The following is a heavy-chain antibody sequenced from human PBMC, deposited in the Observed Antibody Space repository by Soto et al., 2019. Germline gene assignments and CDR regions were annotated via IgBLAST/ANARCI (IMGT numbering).Heavy chain of an antibody. J-gene: IGHJ5*02. CDR1: GFTVSSNY. CDR2: IYSGGST. V-gene: IGHV3-53*01. CDR3: ARSPLTPYNWFDP. D-gene: IGHD2-15*01. Sequence: AGSLRLSCAASGFTVSSNYMSWVRQAPGKGLEWVSVIYSGGSTYYADSVKGRFTISRDNSKNTLYLQMNSLRAEATAVYYCARSPLTPYNWFDPWGQGTLVTVSS.